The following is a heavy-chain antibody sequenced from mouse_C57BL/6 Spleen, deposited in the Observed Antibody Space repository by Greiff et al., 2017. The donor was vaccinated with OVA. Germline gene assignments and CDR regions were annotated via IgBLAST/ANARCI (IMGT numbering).Heavy chain of an antibody. CDR1: GFSLTSYG. Sequence: VQGVESGPGLVQPSQSLSITCTVSGFSLTSYGVHWVRQSPGKGLEWLGVIWSGGSTDYNAAFISRLSISKDNSKSQVFFKMNSLQADDTAIYYCARNQLSTVVGYFDVWGTGTTVTVSS. CDR3: ARNQLSTVVGYFDV. D-gene: IGHD1-1*01. J-gene: IGHJ1*03. V-gene: IGHV2-2*01. CDR2: IWSGGST.